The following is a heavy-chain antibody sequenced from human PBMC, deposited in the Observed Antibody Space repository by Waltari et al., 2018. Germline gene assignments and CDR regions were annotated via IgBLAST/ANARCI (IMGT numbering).Heavy chain of an antibody. D-gene: IGHD3-10*01. Sequence: QVQLQESGLGLVKPSQTLSLTCTLSGCPISSGGYYWSWTRPPQGKGLEWIGYIYYSGSTYYNPSLKSRVTRSVDTAKNQFALKLSSVTAADTAVYYWARGGEEVRGVIIPLDVWGQGTTVTVSS. CDR3: ARGGEEVRGVIIPLDV. CDR2: IYYSGST. CDR1: GCPISSGGYY. V-gene: IGHV4-31*03. J-gene: IGHJ6*02.